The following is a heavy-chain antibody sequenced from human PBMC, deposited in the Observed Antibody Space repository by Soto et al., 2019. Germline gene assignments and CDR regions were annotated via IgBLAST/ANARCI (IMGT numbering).Heavy chain of an antibody. CDR1: GFTFSSYA. CDR3: ARDRYYYGSGSYYFYYYYGMDV. CDR2: ISYDGSNK. V-gene: IGHV3-30-3*01. J-gene: IGHJ6*02. Sequence: GGSLRLSCAASGFTFSSYAMHWVRQAPGKGLEWVAVISYDGSNKYYADSVKGRFTISRGNSKNTLYLQMNSLRAEDTAVYYCARDRYYYGSGSYYFYYYYGMDVWGQGTTVTVSS. D-gene: IGHD3-10*01.